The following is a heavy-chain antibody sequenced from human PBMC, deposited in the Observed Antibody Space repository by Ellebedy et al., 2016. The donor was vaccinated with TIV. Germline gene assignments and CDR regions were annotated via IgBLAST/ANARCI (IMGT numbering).Heavy chain of an antibody. CDR2: INSDGSST. CDR1: GFTFDDYA. V-gene: IGHV3-74*01. D-gene: IGHD2-21*02. Sequence: GESLKISXAASGFTFDDYAMHWVRQAPGKGLMWVSRINSDGSSTIYPDSVKGRFTISRDNAKNTLYLQMNSLRAEDTAVYYCARVAAGDSRGFLHWGQGTLVTVSS. J-gene: IGHJ1*01. CDR3: ARVAAGDSRGFLH.